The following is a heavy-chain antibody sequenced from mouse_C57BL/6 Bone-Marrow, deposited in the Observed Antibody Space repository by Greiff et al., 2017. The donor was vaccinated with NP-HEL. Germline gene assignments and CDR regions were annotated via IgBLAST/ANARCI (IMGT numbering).Heavy chain of an antibody. D-gene: IGHD2-4*01. J-gene: IGHJ4*01. Sequence: QVQLQQSGAELLKPGASVKLSCKATGYTFTGYWIEWVKQRPGHGLEWIGEILPGSGSTNYNEKFKGKATFTADTSSNTAYMQLSSLTAEDAALYYGARGGRGYDYDGYYYAMGYWGPRPSVTASS. CDR2: ILPGSGST. V-gene: IGHV1-9*01. CDR1: GYTFTGYW. CDR3: ARGGRGYDYDGYYYAMGY.